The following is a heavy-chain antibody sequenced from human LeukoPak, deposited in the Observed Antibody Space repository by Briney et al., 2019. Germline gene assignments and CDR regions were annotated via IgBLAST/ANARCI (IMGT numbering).Heavy chain of an antibody. V-gene: IGHV3-66*01. CDR1: GFTVSSNY. D-gene: IGHD6-19*01. J-gene: IGHJ3*02. Sequence: GGSLRLSRAASGFTVSSNYMSWVRQAPGKGLEWVSVIYSGGSTYYADSVKGRFTISRDNSKNTLYLQMNSLRAEDTAVYYCASPPGIAVARDAFDIWGQGTMVTVSS. CDR2: IYSGGST. CDR3: ASPPGIAVARDAFDI.